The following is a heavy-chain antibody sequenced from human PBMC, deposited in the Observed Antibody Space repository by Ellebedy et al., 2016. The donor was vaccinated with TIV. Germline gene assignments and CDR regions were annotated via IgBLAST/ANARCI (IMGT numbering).Heavy chain of an antibody. CDR2: INPSVGFT. J-gene: IGHJ4*02. CDR1: AYTFTSYL. V-gene: IGHV1-46*01. CDR3: ATEAAGTYNFDY. D-gene: IGHD5-18*01. Sequence: ASVKVSCXASAYTFTSYLIHWVRQAPGQGLEWMGVINPSVGFTNYAQKFQDSRVTLTRDTSTTTVYMEMSSLRSEDTAVYYCATEAAGTYNFDYWGQGTLGTVSS.